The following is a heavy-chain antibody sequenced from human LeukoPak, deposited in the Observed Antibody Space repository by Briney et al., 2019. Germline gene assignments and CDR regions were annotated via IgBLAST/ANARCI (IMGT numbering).Heavy chain of an antibody. CDR3: ARDLYSGHEGNAFDI. J-gene: IGHJ3*02. CDR1: GGTFSSYA. Sequence: ASVKVSCKASGGTFSSYAITWVRQAPGQGLEWMGRLIPILGIANYAQKFQGRVTIIADKSTSTAYMELSSLRSEDTAVYYCARDLYSGHEGNAFDIWGQGTMVTVSS. CDR2: LIPILGIA. V-gene: IGHV1-69*04. D-gene: IGHD5-12*01.